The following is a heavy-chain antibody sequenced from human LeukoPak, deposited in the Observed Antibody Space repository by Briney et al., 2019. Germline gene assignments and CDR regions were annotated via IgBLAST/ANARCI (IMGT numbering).Heavy chain of an antibody. CDR3: SSGYYYDDYGMDV. D-gene: IGHD1-1*01. J-gene: IGHJ6*02. CDR1: GFTFSDSA. V-gene: IGHV3-73*01. Sequence: GGSLRLSCAASGFTFSDSAVHWVRQAPGKWLEWVGRIRSKAKNYATVYDASVKGRFAISRDDSKNTAYLQMNSLKTEDAAVYYCSSGYYYDDYGMDVWGQGTTVTVSS. CDR2: IRSKAKNYAT.